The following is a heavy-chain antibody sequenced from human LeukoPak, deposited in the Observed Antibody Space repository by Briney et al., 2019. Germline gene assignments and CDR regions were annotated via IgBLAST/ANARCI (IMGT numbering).Heavy chain of an antibody. V-gene: IGHV4-34*01. CDR2: INHSEST. CDR3: ARHKITMVRGVMDRRYYFDY. D-gene: IGHD3-10*01. Sequence: PSETLSLTCAVYGGSFSGYYWSWIRQPPGKGLEWIGEINHSESTNYNPSLKSRVTISVDTSKNQFSLKLSSVTAADTAVYYCARHKITMVRGVMDRRYYFDYWGQGTLVTVSS. CDR1: GGSFSGYY. J-gene: IGHJ4*02.